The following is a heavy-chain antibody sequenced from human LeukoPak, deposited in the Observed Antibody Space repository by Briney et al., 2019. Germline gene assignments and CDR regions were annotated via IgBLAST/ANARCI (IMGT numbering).Heavy chain of an antibody. CDR2: INPSGGST. Sequence: ASVKVSCKASGYTFTSYYMHWVRQAPGQGLEWMGIINPSGGSTNYAQKFQGRVTMTRDMSTSSVYMELSSLRSEDTAVYYCARRMGVISAGYGYWGQGTLVTVSS. CDR1: GYTFTSYY. V-gene: IGHV1-46*01. D-gene: IGHD3-10*01. CDR3: ARRMGVISAGYGY. J-gene: IGHJ4*02.